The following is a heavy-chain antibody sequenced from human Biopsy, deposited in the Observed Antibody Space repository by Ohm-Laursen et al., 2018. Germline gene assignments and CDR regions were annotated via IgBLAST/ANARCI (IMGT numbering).Heavy chain of an antibody. Sequence: SLRLSCAASGFTFSASAVHWVRQASGKGLEWVGRIRSKAKSYATAYAASVTGRFTISRDDSKNTTYLQMNSLKTEDTAVYYCPLEGAGFDNWGQGTLVTASS. CDR2: IRSKAKSYAT. J-gene: IGHJ4*02. D-gene: IGHD3-10*01. CDR1: GFTFSASA. V-gene: IGHV3-73*01. CDR3: PLEGAGFDN.